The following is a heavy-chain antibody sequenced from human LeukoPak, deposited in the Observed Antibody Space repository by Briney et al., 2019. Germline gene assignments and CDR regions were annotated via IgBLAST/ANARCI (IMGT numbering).Heavy chain of an antibody. CDR2: INPNSGGT. D-gene: IGHD5-12*01. CDR1: GYIFTAQY. Sequence: ASVKVSCKASGYIFTAQYMHWVRQAPGQGLEWMGRINPNSGGTNYAQKFQGRVTMTRDTSISTAYMELSRLRSDDTAVYYCARGGATIAWFDPWGQGTLVTVSS. J-gene: IGHJ5*02. CDR3: ARGGATIAWFDP. V-gene: IGHV1-2*06.